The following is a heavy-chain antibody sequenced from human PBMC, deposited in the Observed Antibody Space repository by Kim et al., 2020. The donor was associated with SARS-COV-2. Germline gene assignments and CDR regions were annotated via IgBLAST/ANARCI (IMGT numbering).Heavy chain of an antibody. J-gene: IGHJ1*01. Sequence: SETLSLTCAVYGGSFSGYYWSWIRQPPGKGLEWIGEINHSGSTNYNPSLKSRVTISVDTSKNQFSLKLSSVTAADTAVYYCARGPGRSGGSGYYYLSYFQHWGQGTLVTVSS. CDR2: INHSGST. CDR1: GGSFSGYY. V-gene: IGHV4-34*01. CDR3: ARGPGRSGGSGYYYLSYFQH. D-gene: IGHD3-22*01.